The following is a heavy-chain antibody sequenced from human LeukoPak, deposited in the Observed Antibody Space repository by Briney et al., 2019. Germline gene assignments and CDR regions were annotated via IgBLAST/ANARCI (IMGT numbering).Heavy chain of an antibody. CDR1: GFTFTTYW. V-gene: IGHV3-7*01. D-gene: IGHD3-10*01. J-gene: IGHJ4*02. Sequence: GGSLRLSCAASGFTFTTYWMSWVRQAPGKGLEWVANIKQDGNGKYYVDSVKGRFTISRDNTKNSLYLQMNSLRAEDTAVFYCARPYYYSSGSLPYWGQGTLVTVSS. CDR3: ARPYYYSSGSLPY. CDR2: IKQDGNGK.